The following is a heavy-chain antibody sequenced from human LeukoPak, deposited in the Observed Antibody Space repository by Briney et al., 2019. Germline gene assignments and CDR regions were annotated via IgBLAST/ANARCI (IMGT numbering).Heavy chain of an antibody. CDR1: GYTFTSYD. CDR3: ARGSYDSSGYSYWPNAFDI. V-gene: IGHV1-8*03. Sequence: GASVKVSCKASGYTFTSYDINWVRQATGQGLEWMGWMNPNSGNTGYAQKFQGRVTITRNTSISTAYMELSSLRSEDTAVYYCARGSYDSSGYSYWPNAFDIWGQGTMVTVSS. CDR2: MNPNSGNT. J-gene: IGHJ3*02. D-gene: IGHD3-22*01.